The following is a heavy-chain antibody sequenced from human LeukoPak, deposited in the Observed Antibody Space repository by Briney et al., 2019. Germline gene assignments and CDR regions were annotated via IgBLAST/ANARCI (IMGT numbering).Heavy chain of an antibody. CDR3: ARGSSGWYGIDY. J-gene: IGHJ4*02. CDR1: GFTFSNYW. Sequence: GGSLRLSCAASGFTFSNYWMLWVRQVPGKGLVCVSRINIDGTSTSYADSVKGRFTISRDNAKNALYLQMNSLRAEDTAVYYCARGSSGWYGIDYWGQGALVNVSS. CDR2: INIDGTST. V-gene: IGHV3-74*01. D-gene: IGHD6-19*01.